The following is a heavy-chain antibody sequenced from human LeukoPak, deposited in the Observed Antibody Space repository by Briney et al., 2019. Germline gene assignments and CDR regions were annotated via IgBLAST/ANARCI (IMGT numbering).Heavy chain of an antibody. J-gene: IGHJ6*02. D-gene: IGHD2-2*03. CDR1: RYTFTSYV. Sequence: SSVNVSCKASRYTFTSYVISWVRQAPGQGLEWMGWINAYNGNTNNAQKLQGRVTMTTDTSTSTAYMELRSLRSDDTAVYYCARVDIVIVPAAKGPYYYYGMDVWGQGTTVTVSS. CDR3: ARVDIVIVPAAKGPYYYYGMDV. V-gene: IGHV1-18*01. CDR2: INAYNGNT.